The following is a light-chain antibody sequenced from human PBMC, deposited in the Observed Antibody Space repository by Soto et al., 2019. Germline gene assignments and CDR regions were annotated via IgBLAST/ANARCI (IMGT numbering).Light chain of an antibody. CDR1: LSVSSN. J-gene: IGKJ4*01. CDR3: QQYNSWPLT. V-gene: IGKV3-15*01. CDR2: GAS. Sequence: ERVMTQSPATLSVSQGERATLSCRASLSVSSNLAWYQQKPGQAPRLLIYGASTRATGIPARFSGSGSGTEFSLTISRMQSEDFAVYYCQQYNSWPLTFGGGTKVEIK.